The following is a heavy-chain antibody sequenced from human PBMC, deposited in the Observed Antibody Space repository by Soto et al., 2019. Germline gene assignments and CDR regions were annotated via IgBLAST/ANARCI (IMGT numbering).Heavy chain of an antibody. CDR1: GVTLSDYG. Sequence: QVPLVDSGGGVVQPGASLRHSWVASGVTLSDYGVNWVLQSPGKGVECVALRGTHGNTAYHADFVKGRFTVSRDNYRNTVYLQMNSLRAADTAVYYCARLPSSNLQGGLDPWGRGTLVTVSS. V-gene: IGHV3-33*01. CDR3: ARLPSSNLQGGLDP. CDR2: RGTHGNTA. D-gene: IGHD1-1*01. J-gene: IGHJ5*02.